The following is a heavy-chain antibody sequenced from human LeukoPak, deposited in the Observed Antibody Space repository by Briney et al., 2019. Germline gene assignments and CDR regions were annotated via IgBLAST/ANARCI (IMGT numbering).Heavy chain of an antibody. V-gene: IGHV3-30*02. CDR1: GFTFSSYG. Sequence: PGVSLRLSCAASGFTFSSYGMHWVRQAPGKGLEWVAFIRYDGSNKYYADSVKGRFTISRDNSKNTLYLQMNSLRAEDTAVYYCAKDLVAAAGNNWFDPWGQGTLVTASS. CDR3: AKDLVAAAGNNWFDP. D-gene: IGHD6-13*01. CDR2: IRYDGSNK. J-gene: IGHJ5*02.